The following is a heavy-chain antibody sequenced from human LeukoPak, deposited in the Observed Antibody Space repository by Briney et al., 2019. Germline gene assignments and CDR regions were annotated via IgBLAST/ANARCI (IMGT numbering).Heavy chain of an antibody. V-gene: IGHV3-11*04. J-gene: IGHJ4*02. Sequence: PGGSLRLSCAASGFTFSDYYVSWIRQAPGKGLEWVSYISSSGDTIYYSDSVKGRFTISRDNAKNSLYLQMNSLRAEDTAVYYCARDVGDYGYYFDTWGQGTLVTVSS. CDR1: GFTFSDYY. CDR2: ISSSGDTI. CDR3: ARDVGDYGYYFDT. D-gene: IGHD4-17*01.